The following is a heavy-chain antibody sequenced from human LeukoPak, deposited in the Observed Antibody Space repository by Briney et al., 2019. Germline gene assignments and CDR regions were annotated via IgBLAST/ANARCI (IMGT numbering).Heavy chain of an antibody. J-gene: IGHJ4*02. Sequence: GGSLRLSCAASGFTFSSYSMNWVRQAPGKGLEWVSSISSSSSYIYYADSVKGRFTIPRDNAKNSLYLQMNSLKADDTAVYYCTRGAGTGWRFDSWGQGTLVTVSS. CDR1: GFTFSSYS. V-gene: IGHV3-21*01. CDR2: ISSSSSYI. CDR3: TRGAGTGWRFDS. D-gene: IGHD6-19*01.